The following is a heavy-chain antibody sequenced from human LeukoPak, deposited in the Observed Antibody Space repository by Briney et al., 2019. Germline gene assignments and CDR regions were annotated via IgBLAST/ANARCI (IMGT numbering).Heavy chain of an antibody. J-gene: IGHJ6*02. CDR1: GFTVSSNY. V-gene: IGHV3-66*01. Sequence: GGSLRLSCAASGFTVSSNYMSWVRQAPGKGLEWVSVIYSGGGTYYADSVKGRFTISRDNSKNTLYLQMNSLRAEDTAVYYCARGHGSGSGWVYYYYYYGMDVWGQGTTVTVSS. CDR3: ARGHGSGSGWVYYYYYYGMDV. CDR2: IYSGGGT. D-gene: IGHD3-10*01.